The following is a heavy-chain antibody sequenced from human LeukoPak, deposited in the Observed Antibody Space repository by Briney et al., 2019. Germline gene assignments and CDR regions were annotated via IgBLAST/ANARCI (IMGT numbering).Heavy chain of an antibody. CDR1: GFTFSSYG. CDR2: IRYDGSNK. J-gene: IGHJ6*03. D-gene: IGHD3-22*01. CDR3: ARGGYDSSGYYPRGPGYYYYYMDV. Sequence: PGGSLRLSCAASGFTFSSYGMHWVRQAPGKGLEWVAFIRYDGSNKYYADSVKGRFTISRDNSKNTLYLQMNSLRAEDTAVYYCARGGYDSSGYYPRGPGYYYYYMDVWGKGTTVTVSS. V-gene: IGHV3-30*02.